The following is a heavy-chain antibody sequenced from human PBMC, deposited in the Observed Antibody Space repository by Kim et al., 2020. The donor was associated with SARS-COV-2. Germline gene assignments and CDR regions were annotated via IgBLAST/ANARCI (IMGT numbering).Heavy chain of an antibody. Sequence: GGSLRLSCGASGFTFSTNAMTWVRQAPGKGLEWVSTISGSGDITHYADSVKGRFTISRDNSKNTLYLQMNSLRADDTAVYYCAKDGDTSGSWFDFDYWGQGTLVTVSS. CDR1: GFTFSTNA. J-gene: IGHJ4*02. D-gene: IGHD6-13*01. CDR2: ISGSGDIT. CDR3: AKDGDTSGSWFDFDY. V-gene: IGHV3-23*01.